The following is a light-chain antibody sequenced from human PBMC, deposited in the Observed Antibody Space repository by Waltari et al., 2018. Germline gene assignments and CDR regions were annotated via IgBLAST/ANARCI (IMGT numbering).Light chain of an antibody. V-gene: IGLV2-8*01. J-gene: IGLJ2*01. Sequence: QSALTHPPSASGSPGQSVTISCPGPSRDVGGYNYVSWYQQHPGKAPKLMIYEVSKRPSGVPDRFSGSKSGNTASLTVSGLQAEDEADYYCSSYAGSNNLVFGGGTKLTVL. CDR3: SSYAGSNNLV. CDR2: EVS. CDR1: SRDVGGYNY.